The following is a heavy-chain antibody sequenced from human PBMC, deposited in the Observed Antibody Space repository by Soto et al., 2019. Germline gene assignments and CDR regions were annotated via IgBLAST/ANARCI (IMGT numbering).Heavy chain of an antibody. J-gene: IGHJ6*02. CDR3: AKMWYSSSWQINPYYYYGMDV. CDR1: GFTFSSYA. Sequence: GGSLRLSCAASGFTFSSYAMSWVRQAPGKGLEWVSAISGSGGSTYYADSVKGRFTISRDNSKNTLYLQMNSLRAEDTAVYYCAKMWYSSSWQINPYYYYGMDVWGQGTTVTVSS. V-gene: IGHV3-23*01. D-gene: IGHD6-13*01. CDR2: ISGSGGST.